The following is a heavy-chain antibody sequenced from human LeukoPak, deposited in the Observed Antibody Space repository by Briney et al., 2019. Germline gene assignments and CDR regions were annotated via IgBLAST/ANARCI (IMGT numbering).Heavy chain of an antibody. V-gene: IGHV3-21*01. J-gene: IGHJ4*02. CDR2: ISSVSSHI. Sequence: GGSLRLSCAASGFTFSSYTMHWVRPAPGKGLEWVSSISSVSSHIYYADSLKGRFTISRDNAKKSLYLQMNTLRAEDTAVYYCARDDGLQSFDYWGQGTLVTVSS. CDR1: GFTFSSYT. D-gene: IGHD4-11*01. CDR3: ARDDGLQSFDY.